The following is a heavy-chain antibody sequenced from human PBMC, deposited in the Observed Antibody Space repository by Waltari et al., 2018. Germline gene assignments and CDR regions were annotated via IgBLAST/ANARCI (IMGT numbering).Heavy chain of an antibody. CDR3: VVGGYCSPSICPWDY. D-gene: IGHD2-15*01. J-gene: IGHJ4*02. CDR2: CNTEDCET. V-gene: IGHV1-69-2*01. Sequence: EVQVVQSGAEVKKPGATVKISCKASGYTFTDFYIHWLQLAPGKGLEWMGRCNTEDCETMYGMNFRDRITMTADTSTNTAYMELSSLRSADTAVYYCVVGGYCSPSICPWDYWGQGTLVTVSS. CDR1: GYTFTDFY.